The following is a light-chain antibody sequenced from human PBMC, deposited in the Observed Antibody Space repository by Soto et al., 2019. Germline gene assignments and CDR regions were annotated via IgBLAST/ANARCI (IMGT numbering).Light chain of an antibody. V-gene: IGKV1-5*03. CDR3: QQYSSYSTWT. CDR2: KAS. Sequence: DIQMTQSPSTLSASVGDRVTITCRASQSISSWLAWYQQKPGKAPKLLIYKASSLESGVPSRFSGSGSGTEFTLTISILQPDDCATYYCQQYSSYSTWTVGHGTKVEI. CDR1: QSISSW. J-gene: IGKJ1*01.